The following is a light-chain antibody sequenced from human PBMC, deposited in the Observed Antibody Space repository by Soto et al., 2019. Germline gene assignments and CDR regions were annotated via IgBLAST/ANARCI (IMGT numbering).Light chain of an antibody. J-gene: IGKJ1*01. CDR1: QSISSY. CDR3: QQRSNWPWT. Sequence: DIQMTQSPSSLSASVGDRVTITCRASQSISSYLNWYQQKPGKAPKLLIYAASSLQSGVPSRSSGSGSGTDFTLTISSLQPEDFATYYCQQRSNWPWTFGQGTKVDIK. CDR2: AAS. V-gene: IGKV1-39*01.